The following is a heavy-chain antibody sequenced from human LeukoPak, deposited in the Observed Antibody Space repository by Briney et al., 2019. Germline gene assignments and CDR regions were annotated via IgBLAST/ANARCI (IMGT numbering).Heavy chain of an antibody. D-gene: IGHD2-2*02. CDR3: ARVSRYCSSTSCYTGLDY. J-gene: IGHJ4*02. CDR1: GGSISSGGYY. Sequence: SQTLSLTCTVSGGSISSGGYYWSWIRQPPGKGLEWIGYIYHSGSTYYNPSLKSRVTISVDRSKNQFSLKLSSVTAADTAVYYCARVSRYCSSTSCYTGLDYWGQGTLVTVSS. CDR2: IYHSGST. V-gene: IGHV4-30-2*01.